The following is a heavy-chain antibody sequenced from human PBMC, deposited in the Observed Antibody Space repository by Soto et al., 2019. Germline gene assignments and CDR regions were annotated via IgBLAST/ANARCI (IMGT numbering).Heavy chain of an antibody. Sequence: SVKVSCKASGGTFSSYAISWVRQAPGQGLEWMGGVIPIFGTANYAQKFQGRVTITADESTSTAYMELSSLRSEDTAVYYCARGLDSSGYFDYWGQGTLVTVSS. CDR3: ARGLDSSGYFDY. V-gene: IGHV1-69*13. CDR2: VIPIFGTA. D-gene: IGHD6-6*01. CDR1: GGTFSSYA. J-gene: IGHJ4*02.